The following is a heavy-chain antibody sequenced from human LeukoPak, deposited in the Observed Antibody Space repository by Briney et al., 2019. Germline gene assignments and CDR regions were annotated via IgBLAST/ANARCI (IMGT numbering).Heavy chain of an antibody. CDR2: IYYSGST. V-gene: IGHV4-39*07. J-gene: IGHJ4*02. CDR3: ARVTGYVMEDYFDY. CDR1: GGSIGSSSYY. Sequence: KASETLSLTCTVSGGSIGSSSYYWGWLRQPPGRGLEWFGSIYYSGSTYYNPSLKSRVTISVDTSKNQFSLRLSSVTAADTAVYYCARVTGYVMEDYFDYWGQGTLVTVSS. D-gene: IGHD6-13*01.